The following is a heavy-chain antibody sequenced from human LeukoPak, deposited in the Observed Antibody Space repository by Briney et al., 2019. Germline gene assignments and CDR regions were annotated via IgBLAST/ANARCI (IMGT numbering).Heavy chain of an antibody. CDR1: GYTFTSYY. CDR2: INPSGGST. CDR3: ATYSSGYYPFDY. Sequence: GASVKVSCKASGYTFTSYYMHWVRQAPGQGLEWMGIINPSGGSTSYAQKFQGRVTMTRVTSTSTVYMELSSLRSEDTAVYYCATYSSGYYPFDYWGQGTLVTVSS. J-gene: IGHJ4*02. D-gene: IGHD3-22*01. V-gene: IGHV1-46*01.